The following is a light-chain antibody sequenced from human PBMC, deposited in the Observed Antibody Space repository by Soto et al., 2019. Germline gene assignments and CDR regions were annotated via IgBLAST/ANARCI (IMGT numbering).Light chain of an antibody. CDR3: QQSYKTPPT. Sequence: DIQMTQSPSSLSASVGDRVTITCRASQSISSFLNWYQQKPGKAPKLLIYAASSLQSGVPSRFSGGGSGTVFTLTISSLQPEDFASYYCQQSYKTPPTFGQGTRLEIK. CDR1: QSISSF. V-gene: IGKV1-39*01. CDR2: AAS. J-gene: IGKJ5*01.